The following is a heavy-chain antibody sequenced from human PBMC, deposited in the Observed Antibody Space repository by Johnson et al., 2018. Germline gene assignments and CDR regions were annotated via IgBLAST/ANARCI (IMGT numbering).Heavy chain of an antibody. Sequence: VQLQESGGGLIQQGRSLRLSCTASGITLNTYDIHGIRQAAGKGLEWLSYLSGSGRTIYYAASVKGRFTVSTDPAKYSVLLKIHSLREKDTAVYYSGRSGGNTDSWGQGTMVTVSS. CDR2: LSGSGRTI. D-gene: IGHD2/OR15-2a*01. V-gene: IGHV3-48*02. J-gene: IGHJ3*02. CDR3: GRSGGNTDS. CDR1: GITLNTYD.